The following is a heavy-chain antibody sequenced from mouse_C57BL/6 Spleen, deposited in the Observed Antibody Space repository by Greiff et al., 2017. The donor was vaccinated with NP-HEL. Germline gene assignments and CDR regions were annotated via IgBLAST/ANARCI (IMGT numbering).Heavy chain of an antibody. Sequence: VQLQQSGPELVKPGASVKISCKASGYTFTDYNMHWVKQSHGKSLEWIGYINPNNGGTSYNQKFKGKATLTVNKSSSTAYMELRSLTSEDSAVYYCARYYYGSSFFDYWGQGTTLTVSS. D-gene: IGHD1-1*01. V-gene: IGHV1-22*01. CDR2: INPNNGGT. CDR3: ARYYYGSSFFDY. J-gene: IGHJ2*01. CDR1: GYTFTDYN.